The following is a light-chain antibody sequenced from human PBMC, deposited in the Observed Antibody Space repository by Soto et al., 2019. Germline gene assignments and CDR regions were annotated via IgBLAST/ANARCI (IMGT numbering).Light chain of an antibody. CDR3: QQYNNWPPWT. J-gene: IGKJ2*02. V-gene: IGKV3-15*01. Sequence: EIVMTQSPATLSVSPGERATLSCRASQSVSSNLAWYQQKPGQAPRLLIYGASTRATGIPARFSGSGSGTEFTLTISSLQSEDSAVYYCQQYNNWPPWTFGPGTKLEIK. CDR2: GAS. CDR1: QSVSSN.